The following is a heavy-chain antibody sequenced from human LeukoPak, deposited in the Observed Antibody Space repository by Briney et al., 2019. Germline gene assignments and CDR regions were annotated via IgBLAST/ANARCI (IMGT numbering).Heavy chain of an antibody. V-gene: IGHV4-59*06. CDR1: GGSFSEYY. Sequence: SETLSLTCSVFGGSFSEYYWSWIRQPPGKGLEWIGYIYYSGSTYYNPSLKSRVTISVDTSKNQFSLKLSSVTAADTAVYYCARTDTAMVTGAFDIWGQGTMVTVSS. CDR2: IYYSGST. CDR3: ARTDTAMVTGAFDI. D-gene: IGHD5-18*01. J-gene: IGHJ3*02.